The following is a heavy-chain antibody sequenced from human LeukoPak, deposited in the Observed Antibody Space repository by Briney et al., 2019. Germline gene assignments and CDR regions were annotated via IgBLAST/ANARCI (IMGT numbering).Heavy chain of an antibody. CDR3: ARPRLEYCSGGSCFDAFDI. Sequence: PGGSLRLSCAASGFTFSSYAMSWVRQAPGKGLEWVSAISGSGGSTYYAVSVKGRFTISRDNSKNTLFLQMNSLTAEDTAIYSCARPRLEYCSGGSCFDAFDIWGQGTMVTVSS. CDR1: GFTFSSYA. V-gene: IGHV3-23*01. J-gene: IGHJ3*02. CDR2: ISGSGGST. D-gene: IGHD2-15*01.